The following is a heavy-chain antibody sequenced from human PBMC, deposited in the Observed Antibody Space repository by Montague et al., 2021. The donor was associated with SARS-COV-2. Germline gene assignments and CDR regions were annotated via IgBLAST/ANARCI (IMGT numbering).Heavy chain of an antibody. Sequence: SETLSLTCSVSGGSIGSSSHYWAWLRQPPGRRLEWIGTIYYSGTTLYHPSLKGRITMSVDTSDNQFSLQLNSVSATDTAIYYCARAQMAVTEYYPDYWGQGILVTVSS. V-gene: IGHV4-39*01. CDR2: IYYSGTT. CDR1: GGSIGSSSHY. D-gene: IGHD2/OR15-2a*01. J-gene: IGHJ4*02. CDR3: ARAQMAVTEYYPDY.